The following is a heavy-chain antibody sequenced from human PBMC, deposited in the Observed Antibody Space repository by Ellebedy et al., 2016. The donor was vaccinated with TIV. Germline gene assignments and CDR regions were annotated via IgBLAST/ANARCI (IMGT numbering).Heavy chain of an antibody. CDR2: IWYDGSNK. CDR1: GFTFSSYG. D-gene: IGHD5-24*01. Sequence: GESLKISCAASGFTFSSYGIHWVRQAPGKGLEWAAVIWYDGSNKYYADSVKGRFTISRDTSKNTLYLQMNSLRAEDTAVYYCARDAETPRRNGYANGMDVWGQGTTVTVSS. V-gene: IGHV3-33*01. J-gene: IGHJ6*02. CDR3: ARDAETPRRNGYANGMDV.